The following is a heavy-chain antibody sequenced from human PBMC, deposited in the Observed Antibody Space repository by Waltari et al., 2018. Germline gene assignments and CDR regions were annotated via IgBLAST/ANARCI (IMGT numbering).Heavy chain of an antibody. CDR1: GFTFSSSA. V-gene: IGHV3-23*01. CDR3: AKVEWGGYSGYVGDC. Sequence: EVQLLESGGALVQPGGSVRLSCAASGFTFSSSAISWVCQAPGKGREWVSALDNNGKGATFYADSVRGRFTISRDNSKNTLYLQMNSLRIEDTAVYYCAKVEWGGYSGYVGDCWGQGTLVTVSS. CDR2: LDNNGKGAT. J-gene: IGHJ4*02. D-gene: IGHD5-12*01.